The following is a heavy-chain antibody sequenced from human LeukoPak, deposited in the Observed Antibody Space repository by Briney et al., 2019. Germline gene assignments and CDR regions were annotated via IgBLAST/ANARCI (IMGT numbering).Heavy chain of an antibody. CDR3: ARDSRFSAFDI. J-gene: IGHJ3*02. CDR2: IYSGGST. V-gene: IGHV3-53*01. Sequence: PGGSLRLSCAASGFSVSSNYMSWVRQAPGKGLEWVSVIYSGGSTYYADSVKGRFSISRDNSKNTLYLQMNSLRVEDTAVYYCARDSRFSAFDIWGQGTMVTVSS. CDR1: GFSVSSNY.